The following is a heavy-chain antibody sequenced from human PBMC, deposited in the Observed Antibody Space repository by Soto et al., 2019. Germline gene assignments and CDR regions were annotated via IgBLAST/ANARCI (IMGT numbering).Heavy chain of an antibody. CDR1: GFTFSSYG. J-gene: IGHJ4*02. Sequence: QVQLVESGGGVVQPGRSLRLSCAASGFTFSSYGMHWVRQAPGKGLEWVAVIWYDGSNKYYADSVKGRFTISRDNSKNTLYLQMNSLRAEDTAVYYCARDPADSSGYYFDYWGQGPLVTVSS. D-gene: IGHD3-22*01. CDR2: IWYDGSNK. V-gene: IGHV3-33*01. CDR3: ARDPADSSGYYFDY.